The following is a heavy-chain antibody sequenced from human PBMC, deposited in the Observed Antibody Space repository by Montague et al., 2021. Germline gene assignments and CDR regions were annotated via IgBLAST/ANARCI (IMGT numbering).Heavy chain of an antibody. CDR2: TNHRGTT. Sequence: SETLSLTCDIYVDSFTDYYWGWIRQTPGKGLEWIGETNHRGTTKSNPSLKTRVSLSLDTSKSQLSLTLQSVTAADTAVYYCVAIKWERRTRNYFEQWGPGILVSVSS. CDR3: VAIKWERRTRNYFEQ. D-gene: IGHD1-26*01. J-gene: IGHJ4*02. CDR1: VDSFTDYY. V-gene: IGHV4-34*01.